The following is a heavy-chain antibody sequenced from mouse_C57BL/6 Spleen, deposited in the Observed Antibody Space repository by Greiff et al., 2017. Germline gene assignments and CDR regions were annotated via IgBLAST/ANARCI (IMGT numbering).Heavy chain of an antibody. CDR2: INYDGSST. V-gene: IGHV5-16*01. J-gene: IGHJ1*03. CDR1: GFTFSDYH. D-gene: IGHD1-1*01. Sequence: EVQLVESEGGLVQPGSSMKLSCTASGFTFSDYHMAWVRQVPEKGLEWVANINYDGSSTYYLDSLKSRFIISRDNAKNILYLQMSSLKSEDTATYYCARGDYYGSPHWYFDVWGTGTTVTVSS. CDR3: ARGDYYGSPHWYFDV.